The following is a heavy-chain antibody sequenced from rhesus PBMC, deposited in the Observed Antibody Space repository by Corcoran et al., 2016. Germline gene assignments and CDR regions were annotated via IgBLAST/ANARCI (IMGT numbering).Heavy chain of an antibody. V-gene: IGHV2-95*01. CDR1: GFSITTPGTG. J-gene: IGHJ4*01. D-gene: IGHD3S6*01. CDR2: VHVNDNK. CDR3: ARVRQTDTDTLFDY. Sequence: QVTLKESGPALVKPTQTLTLTCTFSGFSITTPGTGVGWIRQTPGRHLEWLANVHVNDNKYYDTSLRSRLTISKDTSKKQVLLTMTDMDPVETATYFCARVRQTDTDTLFDYWGQGVLVTVAS.